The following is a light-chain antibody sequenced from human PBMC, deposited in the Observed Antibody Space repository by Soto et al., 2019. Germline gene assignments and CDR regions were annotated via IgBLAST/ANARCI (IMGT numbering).Light chain of an antibody. Sequence: EIVLTQSPATLSLSPGDRATLSCRASQSVSNQLAWYQQKPGQAPRLLIYDASNRASGIPARFRGSGSGTDFTLTISSLEPEDFAVYYCQQRFNWPPWTFGQGT. CDR2: DAS. CDR1: QSVSNQ. CDR3: QQRFNWPPWT. V-gene: IGKV3-11*01. J-gene: IGKJ1*01.